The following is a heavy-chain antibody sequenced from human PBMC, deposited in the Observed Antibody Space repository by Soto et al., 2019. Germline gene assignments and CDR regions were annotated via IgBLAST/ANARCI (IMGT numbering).Heavy chain of an antibody. CDR2: ITDTGVTT. Sequence: EVQLLESGGGLVQPGGSLRLSCTASGFTFYTYAMTWVRQAPGKGLEWVSSITDTGVTTYYADSVKGRFTISRDNSKNTLYLQMNSLRTDDSAVYYCAKGTPVVMFLFDSWGRGTLVTVSS. CDR1: GFTFYTYA. D-gene: IGHD2-15*01. J-gene: IGHJ4*02. V-gene: IGHV3-23*01. CDR3: AKGTPVVMFLFDS.